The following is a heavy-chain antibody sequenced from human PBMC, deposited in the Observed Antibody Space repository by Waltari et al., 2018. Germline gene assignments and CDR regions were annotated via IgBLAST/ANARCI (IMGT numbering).Heavy chain of an antibody. CDR2: IYSGGST. CDR1: GFSVSAVY. Sequence: EVQLVESGGGLVQRGGSLGLSCAAAGFSVSAVYMTWVRQSPGKVLQCVSIIYSGGSTYYADSVKGRFTISRDNSKNTVFLQMNRLRVDDTAVYYCARPVGNETWGQGTLVTVSS. V-gene: IGHV3-53*01. J-gene: IGHJ5*02. CDR3: ARPVGNET. D-gene: IGHD1-26*01.